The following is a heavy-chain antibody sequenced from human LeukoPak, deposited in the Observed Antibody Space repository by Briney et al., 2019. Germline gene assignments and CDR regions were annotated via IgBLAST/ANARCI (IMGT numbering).Heavy chain of an antibody. Sequence: GGSLRLSCAASGFTFSNYEMNWVRQAPGKGLEWVSSISSSSSYIYYADSVKGRFTISRDNAKNSLYLQMNSLRAEDTAVYYCARKYYYDSSGYYYLFDYWGQGTLVTVSS. CDR1: GFTFSNYE. V-gene: IGHV3-21*01. CDR3: ARKYYYDSSGYYYLFDY. CDR2: ISSSSSYI. J-gene: IGHJ4*02. D-gene: IGHD3-22*01.